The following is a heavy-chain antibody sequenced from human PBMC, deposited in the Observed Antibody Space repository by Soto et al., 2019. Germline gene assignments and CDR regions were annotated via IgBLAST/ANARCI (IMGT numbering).Heavy chain of an antibody. CDR3: ATRPYYDFWSGYYESPDYFDY. Sequence: GGSLRLSCAASGFTFSSYAMSWVRQAPGKGLEWVSAISGSGGSTYYADSVKGRFTISRDNSKNTLYLQMNSLRAEDTAVYYCATRPYYDFWSGYYESPDYFDYWGQGTLVTVSS. V-gene: IGHV3-23*01. J-gene: IGHJ4*02. D-gene: IGHD3-3*01. CDR1: GFTFSSYA. CDR2: ISGSGGST.